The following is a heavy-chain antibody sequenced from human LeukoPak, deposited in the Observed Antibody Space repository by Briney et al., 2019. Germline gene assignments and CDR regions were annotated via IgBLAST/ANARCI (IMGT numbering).Heavy chain of an antibody. Sequence: GGSLRLSCAASGFTFSSYAMNWVRQAPGKGLEWVSSISSSSSYIYYADSEKGRFTISRDNAKNSLYLQMNSLRAEDTAVYYCARVRSYDSSVGYAFDIWGQGTMVTVSS. CDR1: GFTFSSYA. V-gene: IGHV3-21*01. CDR2: ISSSSSYI. D-gene: IGHD3-22*01. CDR3: ARVRSYDSSVGYAFDI. J-gene: IGHJ3*02.